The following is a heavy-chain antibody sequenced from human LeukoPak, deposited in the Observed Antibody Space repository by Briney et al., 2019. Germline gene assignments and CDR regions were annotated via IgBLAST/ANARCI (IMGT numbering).Heavy chain of an antibody. D-gene: IGHD4-17*01. CDR2: IYYSGST. J-gene: IGHJ4*02. CDR1: GGSISSSSYY. V-gene: IGHV4-39*07. Sequence: SETLSLTCTVSGGSISSSSYYWGWIRRPPGEGLEWIGSIYYSGSTYYNPSLKSRVTISVDTSKNQFSLKLSSVTAADTAVYYCARVGWGDYDTDYWGQGTLVTVSS. CDR3: ARVGWGDYDTDY.